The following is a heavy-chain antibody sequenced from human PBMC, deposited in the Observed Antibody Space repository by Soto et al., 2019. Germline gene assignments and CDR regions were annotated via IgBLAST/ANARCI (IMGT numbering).Heavy chain of an antibody. CDR3: ARDRGSTWYIDDY. CDR2: INPNSGGT. V-gene: IGHV1-2*02. Sequence: ASVKVSCKASGYTFNVYYMHWVRQVPGQGLEWMGWINPNSGGTKYAQKFQGRVTLTRDTSITTAYMEVSSLKSDDTAVYFCARDRGSTWYIDDYWGQGTLGTVSS. D-gene: IGHD6-13*01. CDR1: GYTFNVYY. J-gene: IGHJ4*02.